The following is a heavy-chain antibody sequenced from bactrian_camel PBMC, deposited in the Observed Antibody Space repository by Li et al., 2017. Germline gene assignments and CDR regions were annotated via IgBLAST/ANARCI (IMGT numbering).Heavy chain of an antibody. D-gene: IGHD4*01. CDR1: GFIFSSYA. CDR2: TNGAGTIT. CDR3: SKEWDRHSDYVEVFGY. V-gene: IGHV3S40*01. Sequence: VQLVESGGGWVQPGGSLRLSCAASGFIFSSYAVSWVRQAPGKGLEWVSATNGAGTITYYADSVKGRFTISRDNAKNTVYLQLNSLKTEDMAMYYCSKEWDRHSDYVEVFGYWGQGTQVTVS. J-gene: IGHJ6*01.